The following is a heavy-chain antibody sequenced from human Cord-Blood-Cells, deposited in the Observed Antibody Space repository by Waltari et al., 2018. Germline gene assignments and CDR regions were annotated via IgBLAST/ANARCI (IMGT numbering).Heavy chain of an antibody. V-gene: IGHV4-34*01. CDR1: GGSFSGYY. CDR2: INHSGST. CDR3: ARGLHYYDSSGYYYFDY. Sequence: QVQLQQWGAGLLKPSETLSLTCAVYGGSFSGYYWGWIRQPPGKGLEWIGEINHSGSTNYNPSLKSRVTISVDTSKNQFSLKLSSVTAADTAVYYCARGLHYYDSSGYYYFDYWGQGTLVTVSS. J-gene: IGHJ4*02. D-gene: IGHD3-22*01.